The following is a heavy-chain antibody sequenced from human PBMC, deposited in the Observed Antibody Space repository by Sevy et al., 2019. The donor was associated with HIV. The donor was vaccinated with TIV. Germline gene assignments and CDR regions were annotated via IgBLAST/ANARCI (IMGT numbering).Heavy chain of an antibody. Sequence: GGSLRLSCAASVFMFSNYWMSWVRQAPGKGLEWVANIKQDGSEKYYVDSVKGRFSISRDNAKKSLYLQMNSLRAEDTAVYYCAVDVVVNDVAFDYWGQGTLVTVSS. CDR2: IKQDGSEK. D-gene: IGHD2-15*01. CDR1: VFMFSNYW. J-gene: IGHJ4*02. CDR3: AVDVVVNDVAFDY. V-gene: IGHV3-7*01.